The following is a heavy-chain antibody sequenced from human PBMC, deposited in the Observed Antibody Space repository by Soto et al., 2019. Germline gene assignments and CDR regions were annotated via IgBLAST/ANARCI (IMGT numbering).Heavy chain of an antibody. Sequence: EVQLLESGGGLVQPGGSLRLSCAASGFTFGSYAMSWVRQAPGKGLEWVSVISASGGTTYFADSVKGRFTISRDNSKNTLFLQLRSLRGEDTAVYYCAKETTAAAGDYFDSWGQGTLVTVSS. CDR3: AKETTAAAGDYFDS. J-gene: IGHJ4*02. CDR2: ISASGGTT. CDR1: GFTFGSYA. V-gene: IGHV3-23*01. D-gene: IGHD2-2*01.